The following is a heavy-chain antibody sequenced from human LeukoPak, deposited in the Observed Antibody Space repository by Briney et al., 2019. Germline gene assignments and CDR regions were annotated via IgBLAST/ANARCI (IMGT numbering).Heavy chain of an antibody. V-gene: IGHV1-3*01. D-gene: IGHD2-15*01. CDR2: INAGNGNT. CDR1: GYTFTSYA. Sequence: ASVKVSCKASGYTFTSYAMHWVRQAPGQRLEWMGWINAGNGNTKYSQKFQGRVTITRDTSASTAYRELSSLRSEDTAVYYCARGVGGYCSGGSCKNWFDPWGQGTLVTVSS. J-gene: IGHJ5*02. CDR3: ARGVGGYCSGGSCKNWFDP.